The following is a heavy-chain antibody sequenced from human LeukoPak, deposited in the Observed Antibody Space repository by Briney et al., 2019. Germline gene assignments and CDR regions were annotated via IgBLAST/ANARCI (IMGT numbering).Heavy chain of an antibody. V-gene: IGHV3-23*01. CDR2: ISGSAGST. D-gene: IGHD3-16*01. CDR1: GFAFSSCA. J-gene: IGHJ4*02. Sequence: GGSLRLSCAASGFAFSSCAMSWVRQAPGKGLEWVSGISGSAGSTNYADSVKGRFTISRDNSKNTVYLQMNSLRAEDTAVYYCARDSDDYVWGPGYWGQGTLVTVSS. CDR3: ARDSDDYVWGPGY.